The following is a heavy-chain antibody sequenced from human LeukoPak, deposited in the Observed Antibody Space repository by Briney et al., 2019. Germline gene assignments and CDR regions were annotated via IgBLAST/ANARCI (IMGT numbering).Heavy chain of an antibody. D-gene: IGHD3-10*01. J-gene: IGHJ6*02. CDR1: GFTFSSYG. Sequence: PGGSLRLSCAASGFTFSSYGMHWVRQAPGKGLEWVAVIWYDGSNKYYADSVKGRFTISRDNSKNTLYLQMNSLRAEDTAVYYCARVLRALGGGLWFGELYYYYGMDVWGQGTTVTVSS. CDR3: ARVLRALGGGLWFGELYYYYGMDV. V-gene: IGHV3-33*01. CDR2: IWYDGSNK.